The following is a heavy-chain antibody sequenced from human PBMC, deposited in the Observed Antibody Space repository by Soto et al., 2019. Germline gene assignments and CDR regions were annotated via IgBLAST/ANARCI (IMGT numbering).Heavy chain of an antibody. J-gene: IGHJ4*02. CDR2: ISGSDGST. D-gene: IGHD6-13*01. V-gene: IGHV3-23*01. CDR1: GFSFSSYA. Sequence: EVQLLESGGGLVQPGGSLRLSCVASGFSFSSYAMTWVRQAPGKGLEWVSVISGSDGSTYYAHSVKSRFTISRDNSKNTLYLQMNSLRAEDTAVYYCAKDRERDAWYEDYWGQGTLVTVSS. CDR3: AKDRERDAWYEDY.